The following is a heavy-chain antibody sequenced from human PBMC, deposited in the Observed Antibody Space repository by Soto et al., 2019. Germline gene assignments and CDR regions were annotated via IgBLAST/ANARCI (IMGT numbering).Heavy chain of an antibody. Sequence: GGSLRHSWTSSEFTFSSYAMSWVRQAPGKGLEWVSAISGSGGITYYADSVKGRFTISRDNSKNTLYLQMNSLRAEDTAVYYCAKYPPVAALYYYYYYMDVWGKGTTVTVSS. CDR2: ISGSGGIT. CDR1: EFTFSSYA. D-gene: IGHD2-15*01. V-gene: IGHV3-23*01. J-gene: IGHJ6*03. CDR3: AKYPPVAALYYYYYYMDV.